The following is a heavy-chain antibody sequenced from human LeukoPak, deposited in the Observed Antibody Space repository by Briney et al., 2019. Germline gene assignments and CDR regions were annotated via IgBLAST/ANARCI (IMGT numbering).Heavy chain of an antibody. Sequence: PSETLSLTCAIYDGSFSGFYWGWIRQPPGKGLEWIGEINHSGSTNYNPSLKSRVTISVDTSKNQFSLKLSSVTAADTAVYYCARQRLRLRLDAFDYWGQGTLVTVSS. CDR1: DGSFSGFY. V-gene: IGHV4-34*01. CDR2: INHSGST. D-gene: IGHD5-12*01. J-gene: IGHJ4*02. CDR3: ARQRLRLRLDAFDY.